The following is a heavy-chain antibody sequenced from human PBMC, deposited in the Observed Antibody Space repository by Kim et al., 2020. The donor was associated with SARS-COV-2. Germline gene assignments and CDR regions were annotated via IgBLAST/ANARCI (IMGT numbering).Heavy chain of an antibody. CDR3: ARYYSNPLPHYYYYMDV. CDR2: ISSSSSYI. Sequence: GGSLRLSCAASGFTFSSYSMNWVRQAPGKGLEWVSSISSSSSYIYYADSVKGRFTISRDNAKNSLYLQMNSLRAEDTAVYYCARYYSNPLPHYYYYMDVWGKGTTVTVSS. D-gene: IGHD4-4*01. J-gene: IGHJ6*03. V-gene: IGHV3-21*01. CDR1: GFTFSSYS.